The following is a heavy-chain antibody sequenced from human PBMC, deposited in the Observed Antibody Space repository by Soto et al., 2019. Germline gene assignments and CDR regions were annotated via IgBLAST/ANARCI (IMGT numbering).Heavy chain of an antibody. V-gene: IGHV4-61*01. J-gene: IGHJ4*02. D-gene: IGHD3-10*01. CDR1: GGSVSSGSYY. CDR3: ARDTRITMVRGVIIRSFDY. Sequence: PSETLSLTCTVSGGSVSSGSYYWSWIRQPPGKGLEWIVYIYYSGSTNYNPSLKSRVTISVDTSKNQFSLKLSSVTAADTAVYYCARDTRITMVRGVIIRSFDYWGQGTLVTVSS. CDR2: IYYSGST.